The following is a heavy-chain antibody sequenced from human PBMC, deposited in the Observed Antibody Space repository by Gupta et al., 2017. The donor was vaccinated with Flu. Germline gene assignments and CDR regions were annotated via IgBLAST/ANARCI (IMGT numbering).Heavy chain of an antibody. CDR1: ARTFSSYA. V-gene: IGHV1-69*01. D-gene: IGHD2-15*01. J-gene: IGHJ4*02. Sequence: QVQLVQSGAEVKKPGSSVKVSCKASARTFSSYAISWVRQAPGQGLECMGGSIPIFGTANYAQKFQGRVTITADESTSTAYMELSSLRSEDTAVYYCARVPDYCSGGSCYADYWGQGTLVTVSS. CDR2: SIPIFGTA. CDR3: ARVPDYCSGGSCYADY.